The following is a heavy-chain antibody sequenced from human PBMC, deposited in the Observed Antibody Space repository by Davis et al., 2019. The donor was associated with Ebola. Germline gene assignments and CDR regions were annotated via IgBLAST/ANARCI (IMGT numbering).Heavy chain of an antibody. V-gene: IGHV4-61*01. D-gene: IGHD2-2*01. J-gene: IGHJ4*02. Sequence: SETLSLTCTVSGGSVSSGSYYWSWIRQPPGKGLEWIGYVYYSGSTNYNPSLKSRVTMSVDTSKKQFSLKLTSVTAADTAVYYCATERCPGSNCWGQGTLVTVSS. CDR3: ATERCPGSNC. CDR2: VYYSGST. CDR1: GGSVSSGSYY.